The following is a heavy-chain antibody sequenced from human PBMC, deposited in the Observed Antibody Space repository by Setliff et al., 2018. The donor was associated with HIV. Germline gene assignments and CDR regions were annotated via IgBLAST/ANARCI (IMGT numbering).Heavy chain of an antibody. CDR1: GFTLSSYW. CDR3: ARVRTSTGAQY. CDR2: INSDGGTT. V-gene: IGHV3-74*01. Sequence: HPGGSLRLSCAASGFTLSSYWMHWVRQAPGKGLVWVSLINSDGGTTYYADSVQGRFTISRDNIQNSLLLQMNSLTADDAAVYYCARVRTSTGAQYWGQGTLVTVSS. J-gene: IGHJ4*02. D-gene: IGHD1-1*01.